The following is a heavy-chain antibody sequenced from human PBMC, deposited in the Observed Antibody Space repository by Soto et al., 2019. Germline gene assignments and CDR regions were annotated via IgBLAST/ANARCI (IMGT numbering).Heavy chain of an antibody. J-gene: IGHJ6*02. CDR2: ISAYNGNT. D-gene: IGHD1-26*01. V-gene: IGHV1-18*01. Sequence: ASVKVSFKASGYTFTSYGISWLRQAPGQGLEWMGWISAYNGNTNYAQKLQGRVTMTTDTSTSTAYMELRSLRSDDTAVYYCAVQYSGSYYYYYGMDVWGQGTTVTVSS. CDR1: GYTFTSYG. CDR3: AVQYSGSYYYYYGMDV.